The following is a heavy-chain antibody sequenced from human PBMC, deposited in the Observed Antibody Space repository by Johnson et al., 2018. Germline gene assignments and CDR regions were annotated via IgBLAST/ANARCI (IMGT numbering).Heavy chain of an antibody. CDR3: SRQLDD. J-gene: IGHJ4*02. V-gene: IGHV3-7*01. Sequence: SGFSFSNYWMTWVRQAPGKGLEWVANVNGDESEKYYVDAVKGRFTISRDNAKNSLFLQLNSLRPEDTAMYYCSRQLDDWGQGTLVIVTS. CDR2: VNGDESEK. CDR1: GFSFSNYW.